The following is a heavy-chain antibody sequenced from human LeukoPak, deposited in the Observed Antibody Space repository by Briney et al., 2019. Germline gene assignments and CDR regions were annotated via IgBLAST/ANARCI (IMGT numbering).Heavy chain of an antibody. CDR2: IKSKNVGGTT. Sequence: GGSLRLSCAVSGSGFPFSNAWMSWVRQAPGKGLEWVGRIKSKNVGGTTDYAAPVKGRFTISRDDSKNTVYLQMNSLKIEDTAVYYCTSHAAFDPWGQGTLVTVSS. J-gene: IGHJ5*02. V-gene: IGHV3-15*01. CDR1: GSGFPFSNAW. CDR3: TSHAAFDP.